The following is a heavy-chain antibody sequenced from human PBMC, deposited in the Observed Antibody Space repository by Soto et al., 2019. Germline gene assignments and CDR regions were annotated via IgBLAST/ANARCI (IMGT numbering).Heavy chain of an antibody. Sequence: SVKVSCKASGGTFSSYTISWVRQAPGQGLEWMGRIIPILGIANYAQKFQGRVTITADKSTSTAYMELSSLRSEDTAVYYCARTLTDSGYDLNYWGQGTLVTVSS. CDR2: IIPILGIA. CDR1: GGTFSSYT. CDR3: ARTLTDSGYDLNY. J-gene: IGHJ4*02. V-gene: IGHV1-69*02. D-gene: IGHD5-12*01.